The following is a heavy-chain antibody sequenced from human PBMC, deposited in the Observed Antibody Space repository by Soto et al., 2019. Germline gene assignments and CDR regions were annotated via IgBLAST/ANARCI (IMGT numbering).Heavy chain of an antibody. Sequence: WTWIRQPPGKALEWIGNIYDSGSTSYNPSVKSRVTISVDTSKNHFSLRLTSVTVADTAVYFCARGSSSYYDYGMDVWGQGTTVTVSS. CDR3: ARGSSSYYDYGMDV. V-gene: IGHV4-30-2*01. CDR2: IYDSGST. D-gene: IGHD6-6*01. J-gene: IGHJ6*02.